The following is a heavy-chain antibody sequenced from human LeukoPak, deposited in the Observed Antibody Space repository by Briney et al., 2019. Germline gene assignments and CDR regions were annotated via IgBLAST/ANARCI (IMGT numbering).Heavy chain of an antibody. J-gene: IGHJ3*02. V-gene: IGHV4-31*03. CDR1: GGSISSGGYY. D-gene: IGHD3-10*01. CDR2: IYYSGST. Sequence: SETLSLTCTVSGGSISSGGYYWSWIRQHPGKGLEWIGYIYYSGSTYYNPSLKSRVTISVDTSKNQFSLKLRSVTAADTALYYCARASIGGFSLDIWGQGTMVTVSS. CDR3: ARASIGGFSLDI.